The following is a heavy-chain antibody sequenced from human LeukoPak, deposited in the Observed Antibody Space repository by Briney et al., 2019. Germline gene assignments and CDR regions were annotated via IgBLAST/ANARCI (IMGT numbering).Heavy chain of an antibody. CDR3: AMDSAWLPLKFDY. CDR2: LYSGGST. J-gene: IGHJ4*02. D-gene: IGHD5-24*01. V-gene: IGHV3-66*01. CDR1: GFTLSGYW. Sequence: PGGSLRLSCAASGFTLSGYWMSWVRQAPGKGLEWVSVLYSGGSTYYTDSVKGRFTISRDNSNNTLYLQMNNLRAEDTAVYYCAMDSAWLPLKFDYWGPGTLVAVST.